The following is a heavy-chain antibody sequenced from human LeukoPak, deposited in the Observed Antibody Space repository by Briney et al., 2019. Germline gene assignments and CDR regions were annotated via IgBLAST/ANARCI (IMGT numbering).Heavy chain of an antibody. V-gene: IGHV4-59*01. CDR3: AISTFYDSSGYGSLDP. CDR2: ISYSGST. D-gene: IGHD3-22*01. J-gene: IGHJ5*02. CDR1: GGSINTYY. Sequence: SETLSLTCTVSGGSINTYYWSCIRQPPGKGLEWIGYISYSGSTNYNPSLKSRVAISLDTSKNQFSLKLSSVTSADTAVYYCAISTFYDSSGYGSLDPWGQGTLVTVSS.